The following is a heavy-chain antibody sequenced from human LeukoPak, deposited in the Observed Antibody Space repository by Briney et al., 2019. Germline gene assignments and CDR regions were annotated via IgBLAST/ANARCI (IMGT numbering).Heavy chain of an antibody. J-gene: IGHJ3*02. CDR3: AKTSSVQLASLGAFDI. CDR2: ISYDGSNK. D-gene: IGHD2-21*01. Sequence: GGSLRLSCAASGFTFSSYAMHWVRQAPGKGLEWVAAISYDGSNKYYAESVKGRFTISRDNSKNTLYLQMNSLRPEGTAVYYCAKTSSVQLASLGAFDIWGQGTMVTVSS. CDR1: GFTFSSYA. V-gene: IGHV3-30*18.